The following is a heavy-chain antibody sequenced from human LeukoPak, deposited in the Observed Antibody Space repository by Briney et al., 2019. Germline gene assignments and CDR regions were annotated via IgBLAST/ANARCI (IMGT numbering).Heavy chain of an antibody. J-gene: IGHJ3*02. V-gene: IGHV4-39*01. CDR1: GGSISSSSYY. CDR3: ARQPLPDSKYAFDI. CDR2: IYYSGST. Sequence: SETLSLTCTVSGGSISSSSYYWGWIRQPPGKGLEWIGSIYYSGSTYYNPSLKSRVTISVDTSKNQFSLKLSSVTAADTAVYYCARQPLPDSKYAFDIWGQGTMVTVSS. D-gene: IGHD6-13*01.